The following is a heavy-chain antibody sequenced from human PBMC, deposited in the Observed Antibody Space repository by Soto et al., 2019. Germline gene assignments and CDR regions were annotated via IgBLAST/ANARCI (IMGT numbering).Heavy chain of an antibody. D-gene: IGHD5-12*01. Sequence: PGGSLRLSCAASGFTFSSYAMSWVRQAPGKGLEWVSSIKTNGGRTDYAESVKGRFTITRDNSKNTLFLQMNSLRAEDTAIYYCAKSGRYSGYDFPFDYWGQGTLVTVSS. CDR3: AKSGRYSGYDFPFDY. CDR2: IKTNGGRT. CDR1: GFTFSSYA. V-gene: IGHV3-23*01. J-gene: IGHJ4*02.